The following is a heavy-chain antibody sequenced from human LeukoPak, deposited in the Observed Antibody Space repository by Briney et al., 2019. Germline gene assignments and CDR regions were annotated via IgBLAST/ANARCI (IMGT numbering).Heavy chain of an antibody. J-gene: IGHJ4*02. CDR2: ISGSSGII. CDR1: GFTFNTYT. CDR3: ASGCTYYESSGHVPFDY. D-gene: IGHD3-22*01. V-gene: IGHV3-48*01. Sequence: GGSLRLSCAASGFTFNTYTMNWVRQAPGKGLEWVSYISGSSGIIDYADSVRGRFTISRDNAKNSLYLQMNSLRAEDTAVYYCASGCTYYESSGHVPFDYWGQGTLVTVSS.